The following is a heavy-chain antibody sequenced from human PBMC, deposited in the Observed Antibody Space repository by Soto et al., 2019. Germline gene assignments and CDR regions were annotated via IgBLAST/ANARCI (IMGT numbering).Heavy chain of an antibody. CDR1: GYTFTRYA. Sequence: ASVKVSCKASGYTFTRYAMHWVRQAPGQGLEWMGWINTGNGNSHYSQKFQGRVTFTRDTSATTAYMELSSLRSEDTAVYFCARNVDYFDPWGQGTQVTVSS. CDR2: INTGNGNS. V-gene: IGHV1-3*04. CDR3: ARNVDYFDP. D-gene: IGHD4-17*01. J-gene: IGHJ5*01.